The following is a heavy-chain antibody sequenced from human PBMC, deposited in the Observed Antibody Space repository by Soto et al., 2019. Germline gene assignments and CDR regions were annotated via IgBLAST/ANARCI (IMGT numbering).Heavy chain of an antibody. J-gene: IGHJ6*02. CDR1: GFTFSSYS. CDR3: ARCIAGAGRQKSKLMYYYGMDV. Sequence: LRLSCAASGFTFSSYSMNWVRQAPGKGVARVSYLSSTSSTIYYADSVKGRFTISRDNAKNSVYLQMNSLSDEDTAVYCCARCIAGAGRQKSKLMYYYGMDVWGQGTTVNVSS. V-gene: IGHV3-48*02. D-gene: IGHD6-13*01. CDR2: LSSTSSTI.